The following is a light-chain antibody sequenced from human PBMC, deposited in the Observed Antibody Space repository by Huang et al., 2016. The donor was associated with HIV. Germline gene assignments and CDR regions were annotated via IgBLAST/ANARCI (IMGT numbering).Light chain of an antibody. CDR2: GAS. CDR3: QQYNNWPPAIT. V-gene: IGKV3-15*01. Sequence: EIVMTQSPATLSVSPGEGATLSCRASQSISSNLAWYQQKSGQAPRLLIYGASTRATEIPARFSGSGSGTEFTLTISSLQSEDFALYYCQQYNNWPPAITFGQGTRLEIK. CDR1: QSISSN. J-gene: IGKJ5*01.